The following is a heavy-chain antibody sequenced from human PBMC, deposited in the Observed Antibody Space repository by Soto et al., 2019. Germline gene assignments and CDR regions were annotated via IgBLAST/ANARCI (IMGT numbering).Heavy chain of an antibody. D-gene: IGHD3-22*01. V-gene: IGHV3-23*01. J-gene: IGHJ4*02. CDR1: GFSFSSYA. CDR3: TKGYYYDTCGYFDS. CDR2: ISGGGDST. Sequence: PGGSLRLSCAASGFSFSSYAMNWVRQAPGKGLEWVSAISGGGDSTYYADSVKGRFTISRDNSKNTLYLQMNSLRAEDTAVYYCTKGYYYDTCGYFDSWGQGTLVTVSS.